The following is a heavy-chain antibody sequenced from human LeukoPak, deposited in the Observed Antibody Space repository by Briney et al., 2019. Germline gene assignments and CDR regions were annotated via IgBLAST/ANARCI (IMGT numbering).Heavy chain of an antibody. D-gene: IGHD1-26*01. V-gene: IGHV1-18*01. CDR1: GYTFTSYG. Sequence: GASVKVSCKASGYTFTSYGISWVRQAPGQGLEWMGWISAYNGNTNYAQKFQGRVTITRNTSISTAYMELSSLRSEDTAVYYCARGRGREALDYWGQGTLVTVSS. CDR3: ARGRGREALDY. CDR2: ISAYNGNT. J-gene: IGHJ4*02.